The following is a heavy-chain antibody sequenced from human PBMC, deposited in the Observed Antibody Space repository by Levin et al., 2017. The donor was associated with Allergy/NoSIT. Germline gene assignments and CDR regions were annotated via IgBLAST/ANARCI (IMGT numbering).Heavy chain of an antibody. J-gene: IGHJ3*02. Sequence: SETLSLTCTVSGGSISSYYWSWIRQPPGKGLEWIGYIYYSGSTNYNPSLKSRVTISVDTSKKQVSLKLSSVTAADTAVYYCATIEYSFDIWGQGTMVTVSS. D-gene: IGHD6-6*01. CDR2: IYYSGST. CDR1: GGSISSYY. V-gene: IGHV4-59*01. CDR3: ATIEYSFDI.